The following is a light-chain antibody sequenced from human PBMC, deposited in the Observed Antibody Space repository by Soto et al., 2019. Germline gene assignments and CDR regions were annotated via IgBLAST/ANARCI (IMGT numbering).Light chain of an antibody. CDR1: QGIRND. CDR3: LQDYNYPFT. J-gene: IGKJ3*01. Sequence: AIQMTQAPSSLSASVGDRVTITCRASQGIRNDLGWYQQKPGKAPKLLIYSASSLQGGVPSRFSGSGSGTDFTLTISSLQPEDFATYYCLQDYNYPFTFGPGTKVDIK. CDR2: SAS. V-gene: IGKV1-6*01.